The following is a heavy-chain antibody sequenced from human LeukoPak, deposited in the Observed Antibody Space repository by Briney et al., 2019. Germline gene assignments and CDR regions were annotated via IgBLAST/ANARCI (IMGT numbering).Heavy chain of an antibody. CDR1: GFTFSSYS. CDR3: ARGEFSDFWSGYYHDY. CDR2: ISSSSYI. J-gene: IGHJ4*02. Sequence: GGSLRLSCAASGFTFSSYSMNWVRQAPGKGLEWVSSISSSSYIYYADSVKGRFTISRDNAKNSLYLQMNSLRAEDTAVYYCARGEFSDFWSGYYHDYWGQGTLVTVSS. V-gene: IGHV3-21*01. D-gene: IGHD3-3*01.